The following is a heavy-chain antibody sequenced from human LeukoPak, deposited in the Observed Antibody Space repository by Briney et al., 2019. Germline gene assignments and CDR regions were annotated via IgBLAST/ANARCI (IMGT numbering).Heavy chain of an antibody. CDR3: AREGPFRDGYNQGYYYYGMDV. Sequence: GGSLRLSCAASGFTFSSYGMHWVRQAPGKGLEWVAVISYDGSNKYYADSVKGRFTISRDNSKNTLYLQMNSLRAEDTAVYYCAREGPFRDGYNQGYYYYGMDVWGQGTTVTVSS. J-gene: IGHJ6*02. V-gene: IGHV3-30*03. D-gene: IGHD5-24*01. CDR1: GFTFSSYG. CDR2: ISYDGSNK.